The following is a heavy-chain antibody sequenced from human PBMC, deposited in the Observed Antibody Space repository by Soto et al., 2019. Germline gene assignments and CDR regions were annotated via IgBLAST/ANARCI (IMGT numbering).Heavy chain of an antibody. D-gene: IGHD3-10*01. J-gene: IGHJ6*02. Sequence: GGSLRLSCAASVFTFSASWMNWVRQTPGKGPEWVANMNTDGRVKNYAESVRGRFTISRDNAKNSLYLQMNSLRAEDTAVYYCAREGTSRYYYGMDVWGQGTTVTVSS. CDR1: VFTFSASW. V-gene: IGHV3-7*01. CDR3: AREGTSRYYYGMDV. CDR2: MNTDGRVK.